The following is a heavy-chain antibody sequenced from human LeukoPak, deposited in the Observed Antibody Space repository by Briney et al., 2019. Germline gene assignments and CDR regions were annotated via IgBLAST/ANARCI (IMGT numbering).Heavy chain of an antibody. V-gene: IGHV4-34*01. CDR1: GGSFSGYY. Sequence: ETLSLTCAVYGGSFSGYYWSWIRQPPGKGLEGIGEINHSGSTNYNPSLKSRVTISVDTSKNQFSLKLSSVTAADTAVYYCARGIRGYRAAAGTFDYWGQGTLVTVSS. J-gene: IGHJ4*02. D-gene: IGHD6-13*01. CDR2: INHSGST. CDR3: ARGIRGYRAAAGTFDY.